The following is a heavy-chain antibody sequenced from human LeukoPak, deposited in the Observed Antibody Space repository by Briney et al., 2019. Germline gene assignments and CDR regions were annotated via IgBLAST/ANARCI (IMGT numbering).Heavy chain of an antibody. CDR1: GGSISSYY. J-gene: IGHJ4*02. V-gene: IGHV4-59*01. CDR2: IYHSGST. Sequence: SETLSLTCTVSGGSISSYYWSWIRQPPGKGLEWIGYIYHSGSTNYNPSLKSRVTISVDTSKNQFSLKLSSVTAADTAVYYCARLELERGFDYWGQGTLVTVSS. CDR3: ARLELERGFDY. D-gene: IGHD1-1*01.